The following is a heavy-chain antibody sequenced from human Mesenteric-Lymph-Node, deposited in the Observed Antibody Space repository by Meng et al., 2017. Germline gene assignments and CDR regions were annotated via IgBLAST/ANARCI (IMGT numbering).Heavy chain of an antibody. J-gene: IGHJ4*01. CDR2: IYYSGST. V-gene: IGHV4-31*03. Sequence: QVQLQESGPGRVKPSQTQARTGTGAGCSISSGGHSWSWIRQHPGNGLEWIAYIYYSGSTYYNPSLKSRVILSVDTSKNQFSLKLSSVTAADTAVYYCARVDSSGYFLDYWGQGTLVTVSS. CDR3: ARVDSSGYFLDY. D-gene: IGHD3-22*01. CDR1: GCSISSGGHS.